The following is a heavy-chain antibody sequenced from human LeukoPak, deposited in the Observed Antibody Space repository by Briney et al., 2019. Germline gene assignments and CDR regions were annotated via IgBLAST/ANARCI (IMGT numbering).Heavy chain of an antibody. Sequence: GGSLRLSCAASGFTFSSYAMSWVRQAPGKGLEWVSAISGSGGSTYYADSVKGRFTISRDNSKNTLYLQMNSLRAEDTAVYYCAKASAGYCSSTSCYIALYYYYYGMDVWGQGTTVTVSS. CDR1: GFTFSSYA. V-gene: IGHV3-23*01. CDR3: AKASAGYCSSTSCYIALYYYYYGMDV. D-gene: IGHD2-2*02. CDR2: ISGSGGST. J-gene: IGHJ6*02.